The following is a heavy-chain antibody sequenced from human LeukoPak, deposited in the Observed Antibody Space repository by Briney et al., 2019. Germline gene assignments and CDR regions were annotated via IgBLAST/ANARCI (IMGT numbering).Heavy chain of an antibody. V-gene: IGHV1-69*06. Sequence: ASVKVSCKASGGTFSSYAINWVRQAPGQGLEWMGGIIPIFGTANYAQKFQGRVTITADKSTSTAYMELSSLRSEDTAVYYCARSRDIVVVVANYYYYCGMDVWGKGTTVTVSS. D-gene: IGHD2-15*01. CDR3: ARSRDIVVVVANYYYYCGMDV. J-gene: IGHJ6*04. CDR1: GGTFSSYA. CDR2: IIPIFGTA.